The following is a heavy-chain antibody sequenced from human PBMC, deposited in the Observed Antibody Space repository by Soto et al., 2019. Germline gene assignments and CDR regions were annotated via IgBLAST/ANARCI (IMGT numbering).Heavy chain of an antibody. Sequence: GGSLRLSCAASGFTFSSYSMSWVRQAPGEGLEWVSSITSNTNYIHYGDSVKGRFAISRDNAKNSLYLQVNSLRADDTAVYFCARDTNYYASGSGVDFWGQGTLVTVSS. V-gene: IGHV3-21*01. CDR3: ARDTNYYASGSGVDF. CDR2: ITSNTNYI. D-gene: IGHD3-10*01. CDR1: GFTFSSYS. J-gene: IGHJ4*02.